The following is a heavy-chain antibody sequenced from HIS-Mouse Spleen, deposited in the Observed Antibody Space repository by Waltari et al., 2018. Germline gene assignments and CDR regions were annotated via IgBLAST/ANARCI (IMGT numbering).Heavy chain of an antibody. CDR3: ARVGLGIAFDI. CDR2: INPNSGGT. D-gene: IGHD7-27*01. Sequence: QVQLVQSGAEVQNPVASAQVSCKAYGYTFTGSYLHWGRQAPGQGLEWMGWINPNSGGTNYAKKFQGRVTMTRDTSISTAYMELSRLRSDDTAVYYCARVGLGIAFDIWGQGTMVTVSS. J-gene: IGHJ3*02. CDR1: GYTFTGSY. V-gene: IGHV1-2*02.